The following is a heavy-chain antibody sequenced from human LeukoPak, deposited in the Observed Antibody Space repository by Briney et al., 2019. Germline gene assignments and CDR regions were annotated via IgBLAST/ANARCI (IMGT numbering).Heavy chain of an antibody. Sequence: GESLKISSKGSGYSFTSYWIGWVRQMPGKGLEWMVIIYPGDSDTRYSPSFQGQVTISADKSISTAYLQWSSLKASDTAMYYCARRGIAAAGIGLNYFDYWGQGTLVTVSS. J-gene: IGHJ4*02. CDR2: IYPGDSDT. V-gene: IGHV5-51*01. CDR1: GYSFTSYW. CDR3: ARRGIAAAGIGLNYFDY. D-gene: IGHD6-13*01.